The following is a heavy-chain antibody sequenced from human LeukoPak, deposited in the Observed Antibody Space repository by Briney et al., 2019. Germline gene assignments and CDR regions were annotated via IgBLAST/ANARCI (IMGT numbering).Heavy chain of an antibody. D-gene: IGHD3-10*01. V-gene: IGHV4-59*12. J-gene: IGHJ6*02. CDR3: ARTRSGYYYYYGMDV. CDR1: GGSISSYY. CDR2: IYYSGST. Sequence: SETLSLTCTVSGGSISSYYWSWIRQPPGKGLEWIGYIYYSGSTNYNPSLKSRVTISVGTSKNQFSLKLSSVTAADTAVYYCARTRSGYYYYYGMDVWGQGTTVTVSS.